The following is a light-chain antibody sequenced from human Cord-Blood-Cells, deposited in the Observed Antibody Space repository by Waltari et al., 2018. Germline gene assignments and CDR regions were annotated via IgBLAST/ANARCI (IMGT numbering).Light chain of an antibody. CDR1: QSISSY. CDR3: QQSYSTPYT. J-gene: IGKJ2*01. V-gene: IGKV1-39*01. CDR2: AAS. Sequence: DIQMTQSPSSLSASVGDRVTITCQESQSISSYLNWYQQKPGKAPKLLIYAASSLQSGVPSRFSGSGSGTDFTLTISSLQPEDVATYYCQQSYSTPYTFGQGTKLEIK.